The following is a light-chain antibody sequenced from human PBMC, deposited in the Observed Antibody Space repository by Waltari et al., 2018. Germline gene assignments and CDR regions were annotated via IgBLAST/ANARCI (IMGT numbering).Light chain of an antibody. CDR3: QQYEKWPTT. V-gene: IGKV3-15*01. Sequence: IVVTQSPASLSVSPGERATLSCRASQSVSTKLGWYQQRPGQAPRLLLYAASTRAIGIPARFSGGGSGTEFTLTISSLQSEDLGIYYCQQYEKWPTTFGQGTRLDSK. CDR2: AAS. J-gene: IGKJ5*01. CDR1: QSVSTK.